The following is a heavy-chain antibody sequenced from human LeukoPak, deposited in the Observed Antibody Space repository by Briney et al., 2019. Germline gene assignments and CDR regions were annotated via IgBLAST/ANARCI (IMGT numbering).Heavy chain of an antibody. CDR3: TREAVAAHPYYYYGMDV. CDR1: GHTFTSYG. J-gene: IGHJ6*02. Sequence: GASVKVSCKASGHTFTSYGISWVRQAPGQGLEWMGWISAYNGNTNCAQKLQGRVTMTTDTSTSTAYMELRSLRSDDTAVYYCTREAVAAHPYYYYGMDVWGQGITVTVSS. CDR2: ISAYNGNT. D-gene: IGHD6-19*01. V-gene: IGHV1-18*01.